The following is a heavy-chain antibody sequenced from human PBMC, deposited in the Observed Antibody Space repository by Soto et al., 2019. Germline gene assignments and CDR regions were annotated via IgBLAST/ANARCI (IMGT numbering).Heavy chain of an antibody. J-gene: IGHJ4*02. CDR2: INPSGGST. D-gene: IGHD5-18*01. CDR1: GYTFTSYY. Sequence: QVQLVQSGAEVKKPGASVKVSCKASGYTFTSYYMHWVRQAPGQGLEWMGIINPSGGSTTYAQKFQGRGTMTRDTSTSTVYMELRSLRSEDPAVYYCARVGGYSYGGVDYWGQGTLVTVSS. V-gene: IGHV1-46*01. CDR3: ARVGGYSYGGVDY.